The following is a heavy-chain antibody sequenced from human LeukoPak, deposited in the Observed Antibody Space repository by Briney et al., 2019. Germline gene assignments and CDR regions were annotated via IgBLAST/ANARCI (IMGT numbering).Heavy chain of an antibody. J-gene: IGHJ5*02. Sequence: GGSLRLSCAASGFIFSSYSMNWVRQAPGVGLEWVSYISSSSSSIYYADSVKGRFTISRDNAKNSLFLQMNSLRAEDTAVYYCARYCSVTTCPLGLDPWGQGTLVTVSS. CDR1: GFIFSSYS. D-gene: IGHD2-15*01. CDR2: ISSSSSSI. V-gene: IGHV3-48*01. CDR3: ARYCSVTTCPLGLDP.